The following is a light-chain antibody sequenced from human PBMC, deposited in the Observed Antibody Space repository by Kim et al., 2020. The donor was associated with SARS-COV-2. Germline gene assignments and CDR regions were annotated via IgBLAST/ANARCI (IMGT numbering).Light chain of an antibody. Sequence: EIVLTQSPATLSLSPGERATLSCRASQSVSSYLAWYQQKPGQAPRLLIYDASNRATGVPPRCCGSGSGRDFTLTISSLGPEDFAVYYCDKRSKRPLTFGPGTQVEIK. CDR1: QSVSSY. CDR2: DAS. V-gene: IGKV3-11*02. J-gene: IGKJ3*01. CDR3: DKRSKRPLT.